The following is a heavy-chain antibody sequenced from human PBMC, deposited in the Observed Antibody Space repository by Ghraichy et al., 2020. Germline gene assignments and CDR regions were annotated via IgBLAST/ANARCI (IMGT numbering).Heavy chain of an antibody. Sequence: GGSLRLSCEVSGFTFSSYGMHWVRQAPGKGLEWVAFIRSDGSDTYYTDSMKGRFTVSRDNPKNTLFLHMHSLTTEDTGLYYCAKDLMFNHGWYQAEYWGQGTRIIVSS. CDR1: GFTFSSYG. CDR2: IRSDGSDT. V-gene: IGHV3-30*02. J-gene: IGHJ4*02. CDR3: AKDLMFNHGWYQAEY. D-gene: IGHD6-19*01.